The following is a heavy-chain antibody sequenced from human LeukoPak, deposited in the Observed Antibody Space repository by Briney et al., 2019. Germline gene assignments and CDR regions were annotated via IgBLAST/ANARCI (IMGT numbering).Heavy chain of an antibody. J-gene: IGHJ4*02. CDR2: IKQDGSER. Sequence: GGSLRLSCAASGFTSSNYWMSWVRQAPGKGLEWVANIKQDGSERYYVDSVKGRFTISRDNAKNSLYLQMNSLRAEDTAVYYCASNPNYWGQGTLVTVSS. V-gene: IGHV3-7*02. CDR1: GFTSSNYW. CDR3: ASNPNY.